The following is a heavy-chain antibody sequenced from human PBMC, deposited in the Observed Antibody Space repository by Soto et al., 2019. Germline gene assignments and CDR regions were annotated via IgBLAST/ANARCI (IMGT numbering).Heavy chain of an antibody. J-gene: IGHJ6*02. CDR1: GFTFSSYA. V-gene: IGHV3-30*04. CDR3: ARDHYTYYYGSGSYYNYYYGMDV. D-gene: IGHD3-10*01. Sequence: GGSLRLSCAASGFTFSSYAMHWVRQAPGKGLEWVAVISYDGSNKYYADSVKGRFTISRDNSKNTLYLQINSLRAEDTAVYYCARDHYTYYYGSGSYYNYYYGMDVWGQGTTVTVSS. CDR2: ISYDGSNK.